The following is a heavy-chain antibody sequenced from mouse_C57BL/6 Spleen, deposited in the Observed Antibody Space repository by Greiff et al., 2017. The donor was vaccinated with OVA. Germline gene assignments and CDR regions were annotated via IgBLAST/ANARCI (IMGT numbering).Heavy chain of an antibody. CDR3: ARLKLGGDAMDY. Sequence: DVMLVESGGGLVQPGGSLKLSCAASGFTFSDYYMYWVRQTPEKRLEWVAYISNGGGSTYYPDTVKGRFTISRDNAKNTLYLQTIHLKSEDTAMYYCARLKLGGDAMDYWGQGTSVTVSS. CDR1: GFTFSDYY. J-gene: IGHJ4*01. V-gene: IGHV5-12*01. CDR2: ISNGGGST. D-gene: IGHD4-1*01.